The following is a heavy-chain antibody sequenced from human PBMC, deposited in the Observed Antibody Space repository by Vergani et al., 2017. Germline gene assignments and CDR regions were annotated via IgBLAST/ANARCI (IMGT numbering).Heavy chain of an antibody. Sequence: VPLVPSGAAVKKPGESLKISCKGSGYSFTSYWIGWVRQMPGKGLEWMGIIYPGDSDTRYSQSFQGQVTISADKSISTAYLQWSSLKASDTAMYYCARPAYCGGDCYWYYFDYWGQGTLVTVSS. V-gene: IGHV5-51*01. D-gene: IGHD2-21*01. CDR2: IYPGDSDT. J-gene: IGHJ4*02. CDR3: ARPAYCGGDCYWYYFDY. CDR1: GYSFTSYW.